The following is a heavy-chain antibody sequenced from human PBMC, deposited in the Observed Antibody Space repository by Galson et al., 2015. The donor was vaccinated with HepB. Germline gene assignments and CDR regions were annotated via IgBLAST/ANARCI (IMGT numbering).Heavy chain of an antibody. V-gene: IGHV6-1*01. CDR1: GDSVSNNIAS. CDR3: ARLIAAHFDF. CDR2: TYYRSTWYH. Sequence: CAISGDSVSNNIASWNWIRQSPSRGLEWLGRTYYRSTWYHDYAVFVRSRITINPDTSKNQFSLQLNSVTPEDTAVYYCARLIAAHFDFWGQGTLVTVSS. J-gene: IGHJ4*02. D-gene: IGHD6-13*01.